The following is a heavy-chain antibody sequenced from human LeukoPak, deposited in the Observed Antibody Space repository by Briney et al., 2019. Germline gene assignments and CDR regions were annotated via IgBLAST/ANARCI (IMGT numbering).Heavy chain of an antibody. V-gene: IGHV3-48*03. CDR1: GFTFSSYE. Sequence: GGSLRLSCAASGFTFSSYEMNWVRQAPGKGLEWVSYISSSGSTIYYADSVKGRFTISRDNAKNSLYLQMNSLRAEDTAVYYCARHSYYYDSSGSWGYWGQGTLVTVSS. CDR2: ISSSGSTI. D-gene: IGHD3-22*01. CDR3: ARHSYYYDSSGSWGY. J-gene: IGHJ4*02.